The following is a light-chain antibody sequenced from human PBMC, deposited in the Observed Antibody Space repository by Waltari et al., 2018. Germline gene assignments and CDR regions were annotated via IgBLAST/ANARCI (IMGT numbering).Light chain of an antibody. CDR3: CSYAGSYTWV. J-gene: IGLJ3*02. Sequence: QSALTQPASVSGSPGQSITIPCTGTSSDVGNYNLVSWYQQYQGKAPKVMIYDDNRRPSGVSDRFSGSKSGNTASLTISGVQAEDEADYYCCSYAGSYTWVFGGGTKLTVL. V-gene: IGLV2-23*01. CDR2: DDN. CDR1: SSDVGNYNL.